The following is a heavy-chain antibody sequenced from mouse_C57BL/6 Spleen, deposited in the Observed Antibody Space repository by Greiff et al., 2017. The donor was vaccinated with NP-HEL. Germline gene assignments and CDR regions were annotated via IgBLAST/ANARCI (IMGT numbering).Heavy chain of an antibody. D-gene: IGHD1-1*01. J-gene: IGHJ1*03. CDR2: IYPSDSET. CDR1: GYTFTSYW. Sequence: QVQLQQPGAELVRPGSSVKLSCKASGYTFTSYWMDWVKQRPGQGLEWIGNIYPSDSETHYNQKFKDKATLTVDNSSSTAYMQLSSLTSEDSAVYYCARSLYYGSVWYFDGWGTGTTVTVSS. CDR3: ARSLYYGSVWYFDG. V-gene: IGHV1-61*01.